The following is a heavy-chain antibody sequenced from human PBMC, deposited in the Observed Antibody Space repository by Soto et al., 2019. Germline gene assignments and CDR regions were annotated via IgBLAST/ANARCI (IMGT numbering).Heavy chain of an antibody. CDR2: IWCDGSNK. Sequence: QVQLVESGGGVVQPGRSLRLSCAASGFTFSSYGMHWVRQAPGKGLEWVAVIWCDGSNKYYADSVKGRFTISRDNSKNTLYLQMNSLRAEDTAVYYCASAGGYCSSTSCYGFDYWGQGTLVTVSS. V-gene: IGHV3-33*01. CDR3: ASAGGYCSSTSCYGFDY. D-gene: IGHD2-2*01. J-gene: IGHJ4*02. CDR1: GFTFSSYG.